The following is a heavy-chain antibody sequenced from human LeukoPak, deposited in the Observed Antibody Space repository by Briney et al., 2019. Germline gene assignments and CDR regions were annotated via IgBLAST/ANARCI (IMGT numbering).Heavy chain of an antibody. Sequence: SVKVSCKASGYTFSCYYIHWVRQAPGQGLEWMGGIIPIFGTANYAQKFQGRVTITADESTSTAYMELSSLRSEDTAVYYCAREAPLLSDAFDIWGQGTMVTVSS. J-gene: IGHJ3*02. D-gene: IGHD2-21*01. CDR2: IIPIFGTA. CDR1: GYTFSCYY. V-gene: IGHV1-69*13. CDR3: AREAPLLSDAFDI.